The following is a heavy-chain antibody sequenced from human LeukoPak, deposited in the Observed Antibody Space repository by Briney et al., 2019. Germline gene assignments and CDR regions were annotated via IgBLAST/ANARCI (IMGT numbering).Heavy chain of an antibody. CDR3: AGLFSGYDPFDY. CDR1: GDSISRYY. V-gene: IGHV4-59*03. CDR2: IFYSGIS. Sequence: SETLSLTCTVSGDSISRYYWSWIRQSPGKGLEWIGYIFYSGISNYNPSLKSRVTVSVDTSKNQVSLKLRSVTAADTAVYYCAGLFSGYDPFDYWGQGTLVTVSS. J-gene: IGHJ4*02. D-gene: IGHD5-12*01.